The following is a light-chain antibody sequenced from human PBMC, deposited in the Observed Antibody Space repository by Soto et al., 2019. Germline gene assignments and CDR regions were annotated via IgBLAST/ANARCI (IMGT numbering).Light chain of an antibody. J-gene: IGLJ1*01. CDR1: SSNFGAGYD. CDR2: TNT. CDR3: QSYDSRLSRYV. Sequence: QSALTQPPSVSGAPGQRVTISCTGGSSNFGAGYDVHWYQQLPGTAPKLLIHTNTNRPSGVPDRFSGSKSDTSASLAITGLQAEDEADYYCQSYDSRLSRYVFGTGTKVTV. V-gene: IGLV1-40*01.